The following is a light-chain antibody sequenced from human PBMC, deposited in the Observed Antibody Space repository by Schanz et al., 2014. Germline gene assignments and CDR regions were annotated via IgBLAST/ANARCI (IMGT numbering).Light chain of an antibody. CDR2: DVS. Sequence: QSVLTQPASVSGSPGQSITISCTGTSSDVGGYNYVSWYQQYPGKAPKLIIYDVSVRPSGVPDRFSGSKSVNTASLTISGLQAEDEADYYCSSYTSRNTRVFGTGTKLTVL. CDR3: SSYTSRNTRV. CDR1: SSDVGGYNY. V-gene: IGLV2-14*03. J-gene: IGLJ1*01.